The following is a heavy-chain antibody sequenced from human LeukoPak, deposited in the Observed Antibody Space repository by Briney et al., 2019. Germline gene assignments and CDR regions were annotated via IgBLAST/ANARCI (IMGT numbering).Heavy chain of an antibody. CDR3: NTDLNQLLSHDAFDI. J-gene: IGHJ3*02. CDR1: GFTFSNAW. Sequence: GGSLRLSCAASGFTFSNAWMSWVRQAPGKGLEWVGRIKSKTDGGTTDYAAPVKGRFTISRDDSKNTLYLQMNSLKTEDTAVYYCNTDLNQLLSHDAFDIWGQGTMVTVSS. V-gene: IGHV3-15*01. CDR2: IKSKTDGGTT. D-gene: IGHD2-2*01.